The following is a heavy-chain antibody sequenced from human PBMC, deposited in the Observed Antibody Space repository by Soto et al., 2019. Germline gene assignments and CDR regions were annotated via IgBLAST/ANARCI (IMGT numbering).Heavy chain of an antibody. CDR3: ARDGLGELLLGWYFAL. V-gene: IGHV3-20*04. CDR1: GFTFDDYG. D-gene: IGHD1-26*01. J-gene: IGHJ2*01. CDR2: INWNGGST. Sequence: EVQLVESGGGVVRPGGSLRLSCAASGFTFDDYGMSWVRQAPGKGLEWVSGINWNGGSTGYADSVKGRFTISRDNDKNSLYLEMNSLRAEDTALYYCARDGLGELLLGWYFALWGRGTLVTGSS.